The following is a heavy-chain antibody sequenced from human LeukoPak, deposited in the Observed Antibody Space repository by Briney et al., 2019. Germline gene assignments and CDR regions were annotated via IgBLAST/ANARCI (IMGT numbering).Heavy chain of an antibody. D-gene: IGHD3-16*01. J-gene: IGHJ4*02. V-gene: IGHV3-74*01. Sequence: GGSLRLSCAASGFIFTGNWIHWVRQAPGKGPVWVSRTYGDGYTNYADSVKGRFTISRDSGNNTVYLQMSSLRAEDTAVYYCATSVITRFDNWGQGTLVTVSS. CDR1: GFIFTGNW. CDR2: TYGDGYT. CDR3: ATSVITRFDN.